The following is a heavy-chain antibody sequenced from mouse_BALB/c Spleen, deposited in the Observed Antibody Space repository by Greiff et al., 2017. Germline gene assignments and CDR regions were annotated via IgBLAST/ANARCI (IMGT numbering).Heavy chain of an antibody. J-gene: IGHJ2*01. CDR1: GFTFSSYG. Sequence: DVMLVESGGDLAKPGGSLKLSCAASGFTFSSYGMSWVRQTPDKRLEWVATISSGGSYTYYPDSVKGRFTISRDNAKNTLYLQMSSLKSEDTAMYYCARRYDDVLDYWGQGTTLTVSS. D-gene: IGHD2-14*01. CDR2: ISSGGSYT. CDR3: ARRYDDVLDY. V-gene: IGHV5-6*02.